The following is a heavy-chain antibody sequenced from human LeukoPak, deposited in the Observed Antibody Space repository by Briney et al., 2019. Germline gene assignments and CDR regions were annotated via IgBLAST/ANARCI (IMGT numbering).Heavy chain of an antibody. Sequence: GGSLRLSCAVSGFTFRTYWMHWVRQVPGEGLVWVSRINEDGSITNYADSVKGRFSISRDNAKNTLYLQMNSPRAEDTAVYHCGRDLGGRSGYWGQGTLVTVSS. V-gene: IGHV3-74*01. J-gene: IGHJ4*02. CDR3: GRDLGGRSGY. D-gene: IGHD1-26*01. CDR1: GFTFRTYW. CDR2: INEDGSIT.